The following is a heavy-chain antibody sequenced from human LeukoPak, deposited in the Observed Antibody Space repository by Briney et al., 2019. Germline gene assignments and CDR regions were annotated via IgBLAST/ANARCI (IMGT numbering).Heavy chain of an antibody. Sequence: GGSLRLSCAASGFTFSSYAMHWVRQAPGKGLEWVSGINWNGGSTGYADSVKGRFTISRDNAKNSLYLQMNSLRAEDTALYHCARGGRLLWFGEWAFDIWGQGTMVTVSS. CDR3: ARGGRLLWFGEWAFDI. V-gene: IGHV3-20*01. D-gene: IGHD3-10*01. CDR1: GFTFSSYA. J-gene: IGHJ3*02. CDR2: INWNGGST.